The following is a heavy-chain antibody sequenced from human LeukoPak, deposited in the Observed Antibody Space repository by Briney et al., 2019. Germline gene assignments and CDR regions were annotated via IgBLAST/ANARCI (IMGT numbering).Heavy chain of an antibody. CDR1: GYSISSGYF. D-gene: IGHD3-22*01. J-gene: IGHJ4*02. CDR2: IYHSGST. V-gene: IGHV4-38-2*01. Sequence: SETLSLTCAVSGYSISSGYFWGWIRQSPGKGLEWIGSIYHSGSTYYNPSLKSRVTISVDTSKNQFSLKLSSVTAADTAVYYCTGKYYYDGSGYYYVDYWGQGTLVTVSS. CDR3: TGKYYYDGSGYYYVDY.